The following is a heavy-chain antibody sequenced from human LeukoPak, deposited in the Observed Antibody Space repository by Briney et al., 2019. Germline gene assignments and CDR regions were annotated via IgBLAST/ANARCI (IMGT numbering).Heavy chain of an antibody. CDR3: VAAGTFDY. CDR2: ITSTSTYI. V-gene: IGHV3-21*01. Sequence: TGGSLRLSCAASGFTFDDYGMSWVRQAPGKGLEWVSSITSTSTYIYYVDSVKGRFTTSRDNAQNSLFLQMHSLRAEDTAGYYCVAAGTFDYWDKGALVTVSS. J-gene: IGHJ4*02. CDR1: GFTFDDYG. D-gene: IGHD6-13*01.